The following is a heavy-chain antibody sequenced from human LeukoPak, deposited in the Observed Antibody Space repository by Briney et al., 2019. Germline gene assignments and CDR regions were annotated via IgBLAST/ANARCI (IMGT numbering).Heavy chain of an antibody. CDR2: LYDDGTT. Sequence: PGGSLRLSCEVSGFTVSRHFMSWVRQAPGKGLDWVSVLYDDGTTHYADSVKGRFTISRGTSQNILYLEMNSLRADDTAVYYCARELLYHYYEYWGQGTLVTVSA. J-gene: IGHJ4*02. CDR3: ARELLYHYYEY. D-gene: IGHD2-2*01. CDR1: GFTVSRHF. V-gene: IGHV3-53*01.